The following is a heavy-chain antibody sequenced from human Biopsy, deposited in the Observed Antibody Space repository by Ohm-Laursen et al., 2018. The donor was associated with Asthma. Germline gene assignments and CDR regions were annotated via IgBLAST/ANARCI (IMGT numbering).Heavy chain of an antibody. CDR3: ARDGPVGAPSDY. D-gene: IGHD1-26*01. Sequence: ASVKVSCKASGYPFIGYPIHWMRQAPGQGLEWMGRINPNSGATNYAQKLQGRVTMTTDTSTSTAYMELRSLRSDDTAVYYCARDGPVGAPSDYWGQGTLVTVSS. J-gene: IGHJ4*02. V-gene: IGHV1-2*06. CDR1: GYPFIGYP. CDR2: INPNSGAT.